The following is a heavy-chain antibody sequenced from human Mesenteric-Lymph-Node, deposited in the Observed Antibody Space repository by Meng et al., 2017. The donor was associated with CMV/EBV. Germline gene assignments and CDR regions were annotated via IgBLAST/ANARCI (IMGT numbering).Heavy chain of an antibody. D-gene: IGHD4-23*01. V-gene: IGHV4-59*12. Sequence: CTVSGGSISSYYWSWIRQPPGKGLEWIGYIYYSGSTYYNPSLKSRVTISVDTSKNQFSLKLSSVTAADTAVYYCARAKGGNRDNYFDYWGQGTLVTVSS. CDR1: GGSISSYY. J-gene: IGHJ4*02. CDR2: IYYSGST. CDR3: ARAKGGNRDNYFDY.